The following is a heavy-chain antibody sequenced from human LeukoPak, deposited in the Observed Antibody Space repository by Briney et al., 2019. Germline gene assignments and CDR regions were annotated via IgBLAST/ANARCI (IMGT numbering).Heavy chain of an antibody. CDR3: ARGRRSSSSPPVNWFDP. CDR1: GGSFSGYY. V-gene: IGHV4-34*01. D-gene: IGHD6-6*01. J-gene: IGHJ5*02. Sequence: SETLSLTCAVYGGSFSGYYWSWIRQPPGKGLEWIGEINHSGSTNYNPSLKSRVTISVDTSKNQFSLELSSVTAADTAVYYCARGRRSSSSPPVNWFDPWGQGTLVTVSS. CDR2: INHSGST.